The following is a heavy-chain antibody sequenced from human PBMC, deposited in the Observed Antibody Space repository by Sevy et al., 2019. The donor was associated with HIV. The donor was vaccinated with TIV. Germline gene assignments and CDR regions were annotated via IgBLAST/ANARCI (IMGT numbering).Heavy chain of an antibody. Sequence: GGSLRLSCAAYGFTFSSYAMSWVRQAPGKGLEWVSAISGSGGSTYYADSVKGRFTISRDNSKNTLYLQMNSLRAEDTAVYYCAKQLGEVTVYYFDYWGQGTLVTISS. CDR1: GFTFSSYA. V-gene: IGHV3-23*01. CDR2: ISGSGGST. CDR3: AKQLGEVTVYYFDY. D-gene: IGHD3-10*01. J-gene: IGHJ4*02.